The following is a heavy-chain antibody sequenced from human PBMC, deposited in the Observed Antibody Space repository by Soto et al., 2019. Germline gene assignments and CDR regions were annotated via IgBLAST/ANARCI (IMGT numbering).Heavy chain of an antibody. CDR3: ARDSHCTNGVCYGDDAFDI. CDR2: IKQDGSEK. Sequence: EVQLVESGGGLVQPGGSLRLSCAASGFTFSSYWMSWVRQAPGKGLEWVANIKQDGSEKSYVDSVKGRFTISRDNAENSLYLQMNSLSAEDTAVYYCARDSHCTNGVCYGDDAFDIWGQGTMVTVSS. D-gene: IGHD2-8*01. J-gene: IGHJ3*02. V-gene: IGHV3-7*01. CDR1: GFTFSSYW.